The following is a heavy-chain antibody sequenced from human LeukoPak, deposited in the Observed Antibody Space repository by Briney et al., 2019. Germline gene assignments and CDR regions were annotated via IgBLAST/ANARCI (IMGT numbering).Heavy chain of an antibody. CDR3: ATGWGSFDF. CDR1: GFTFSNYW. D-gene: IGHD1-14*01. V-gene: IGHV3-7*01. Sequence: GGSLRLSCAASGFTFSNYWMAWVRQAPGKGLQWVANIKDDGGEKHYVDSVKGRFTISRDDAKNSLYLQMNSLRAEDTAIYYCATGWGSFDFWGQGTLVTVSS. CDR2: IKDDGGEK. J-gene: IGHJ4*02.